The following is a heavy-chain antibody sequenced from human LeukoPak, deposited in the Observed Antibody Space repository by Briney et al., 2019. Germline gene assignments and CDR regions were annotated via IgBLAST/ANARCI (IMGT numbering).Heavy chain of an antibody. V-gene: IGHV1-2*06. Sequence: ASVKVSCKASGYTFTGYYMHWVRQAPGQGLEWMGRFNPNSGGTNYAQKFQGRVTMTRDTSISTAYMELSRLRSDDTAVYYCARVRPGVVVAATAHWFDPWGQGTLVTVSS. J-gene: IGHJ5*02. CDR2: FNPNSGGT. CDR3: ARVRPGVVVAATAHWFDP. CDR1: GYTFTGYY. D-gene: IGHD2-15*01.